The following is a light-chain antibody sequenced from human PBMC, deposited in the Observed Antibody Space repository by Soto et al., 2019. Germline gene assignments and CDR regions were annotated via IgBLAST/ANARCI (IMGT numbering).Light chain of an antibody. V-gene: IGKV3-15*01. CDR3: QQYYNWPPYT. Sequence: EIVMTQSPPTLSVSPGERATLSCRASQSVSNNLAWYQQKPGQAPRLLIYGASTRATGIPARFSGSGSATEFSLTISSLQSEDFAVYYCQQYYNWPPYTFGQGTKLEIK. CDR2: GAS. J-gene: IGKJ2*01. CDR1: QSVSNN.